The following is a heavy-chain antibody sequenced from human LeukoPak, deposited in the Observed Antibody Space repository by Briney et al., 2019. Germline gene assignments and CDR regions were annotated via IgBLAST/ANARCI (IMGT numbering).Heavy chain of an antibody. J-gene: IGHJ4*02. V-gene: IGHV1-2*02. CDR1: GYTFTVNY. D-gene: IGHD2-21*02. CDR3: ARASSCGAGCYYYFDY. Sequence: VASVKVSCTASGYTFTVNYLHWVRQAPAQGLECMGWINPNSGGTNYAQKFQGRVAMTRDTSINTAYMELSSLRSDDTAVYFCARASSCGAGCYYYFDYWGQGTLVAVSS. CDR2: INPNSGGT.